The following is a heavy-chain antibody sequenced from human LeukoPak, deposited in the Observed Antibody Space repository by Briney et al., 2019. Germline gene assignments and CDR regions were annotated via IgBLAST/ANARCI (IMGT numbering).Heavy chain of an antibody. CDR2: NHTCDSDT. J-gene: IGHJ6*03. CDR1: GCRFTTYC. CDR3: ARAPYSSSSWYYYYYMDV. Sequence: GGSLQISCKGSGCRFTTYCIAWGRQLPGKGLEGRGINHTCDSDTRYSPSFQGQVTISADKSISTAYLQWSSLKASDTAMYYRARAPYSSSSWYYYYYMDVWGKGTTVTVSS. D-gene: IGHD6-6*01. V-gene: IGHV5-51*01.